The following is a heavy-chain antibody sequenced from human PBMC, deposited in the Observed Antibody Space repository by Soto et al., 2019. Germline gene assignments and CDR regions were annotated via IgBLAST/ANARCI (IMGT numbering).Heavy chain of an antibody. J-gene: IGHJ4*02. CDR2: INTAGSRT. Sequence: EVQLVESGGGLVQPGGSLRLSCAASGFTFSIYWMHWVRQVPGKGLEWVSRINTAGSRTSYAASARGRFVICRDDAKSTLYLQMNTVRAEDTAVYYSARGDGDQYDGHGYLGRHWCQGTLVTVSS. D-gene: IGHD5-18*01. CDR3: ARGDGDQYDGHGYLGRH. V-gene: IGHV3-74*01. CDR1: GFTFSIYW.